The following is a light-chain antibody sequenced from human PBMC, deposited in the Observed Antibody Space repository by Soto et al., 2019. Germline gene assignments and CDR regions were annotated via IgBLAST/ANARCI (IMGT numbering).Light chain of an antibody. CDR1: QGISNW. CDR3: QQANSFPLI. V-gene: IGKV1-12*01. Sequence: DIQMTQSPSSVSASVGDRVTMTCRASQGISNWLAWYQQKPGKAIKLLIYAASSLQSGVSSRFSGSGSGTDFTLTISCLQPEDFATYYCQQANSFPLIFGPGTKVDIK. J-gene: IGKJ3*01. CDR2: AAS.